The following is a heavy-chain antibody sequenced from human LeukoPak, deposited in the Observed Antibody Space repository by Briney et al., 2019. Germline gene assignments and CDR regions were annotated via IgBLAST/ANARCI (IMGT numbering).Heavy chain of an antibody. CDR1: GGSISTYY. CDR2: IDYRGST. Sequence: SETLSLTCTVSGGSISTYYWSWIRQPPGKGREWIAYIDYRGSTTYNPSLRSRVTISVDTSRNQFSLKLSSVTAADTAVYYCARSRSGYSYDHAAFEIWGQGTMVTVSS. CDR3: ARSRSGYSYDHAAFEI. V-gene: IGHV4-59*01. D-gene: IGHD5-18*01. J-gene: IGHJ3*02.